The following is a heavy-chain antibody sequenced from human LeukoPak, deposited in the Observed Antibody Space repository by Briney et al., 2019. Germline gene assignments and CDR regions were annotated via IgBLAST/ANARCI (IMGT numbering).Heavy chain of an antibody. D-gene: IGHD3-9*01. CDR1: GYTFTSYY. J-gene: IGHJ4*02. CDR3: AKNYDFLTGYAN. CDR2: INPIGGTT. V-gene: IGHV1-46*01. Sequence: ASVKVSCKASGYTFTSYYIHWVRQAPGQGLEWMGIINPIGGTTDYAQKFQGRVTMTRDTSTSTVYMELSSLRSEDTAVCYCAKNYDFLTGYANWGQGTLVTVSS.